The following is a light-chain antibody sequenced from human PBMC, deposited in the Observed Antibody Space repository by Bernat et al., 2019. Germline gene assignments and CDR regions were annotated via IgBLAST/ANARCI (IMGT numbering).Light chain of an antibody. CDR2: GAF. CDR3: QHIASSSLT. J-gene: IGKJ4*01. Sequence: EIVLTQSPGTLSLSPGERATLSCRASQSVSSSYIAWYQQKPGQAPRPLIPGAFYRATSIPDRFSGSWSRTDFTLTISRLKPPDFAMYYCQHIASSSLTFGGGTQMEIK. CDR1: QSVSSSY. V-gene: IGKV3-20*01.